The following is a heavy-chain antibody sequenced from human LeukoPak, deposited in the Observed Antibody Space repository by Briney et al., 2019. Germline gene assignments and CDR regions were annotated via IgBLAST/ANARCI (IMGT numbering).Heavy chain of an antibody. V-gene: IGHV1-69*04. Sequence: SVKVSCKGSGGTFSSYAISWVRQAPGQGLEWMGRIIPIFGIANYAQKFQGRVTITADKSTSTAYIEMRSQTSEDTAVYYCAGNDSSGYRTNPLDDWGQGTLVTVYS. J-gene: IGHJ4*02. CDR3: AGNDSSGYRTNPLDD. D-gene: IGHD3-22*01. CDR1: GGTFSSYA. CDR2: IIPIFGIA.